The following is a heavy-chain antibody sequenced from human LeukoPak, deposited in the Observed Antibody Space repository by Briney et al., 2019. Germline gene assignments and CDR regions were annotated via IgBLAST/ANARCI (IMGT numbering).Heavy chain of an antibody. D-gene: IGHD6-19*01. CDR3: ARDTGSGRYHY. J-gene: IGHJ4*02. V-gene: IGHV4-4*07. Sequence: PSETLALICTVSGGSISSYYWSWIRQPAGKGLEWIGRINPSGSTNYNPSLKSRVTMSVDTSKNQFSLKLSSVTAADTAMYFCARDTGSGRYHYWGQGTLVTVSS. CDR1: GGSISSYY. CDR2: INPSGST.